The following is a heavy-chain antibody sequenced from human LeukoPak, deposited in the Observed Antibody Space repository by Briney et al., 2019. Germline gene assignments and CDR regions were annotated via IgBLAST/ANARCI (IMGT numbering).Heavy chain of an antibody. CDR2: IRYDGSNK. CDR3: AKDGGSDPDAFDI. Sequence: GGSLRLSCAASRFTFSSYDMHWVRQAPGKGLEWVAFIRYDGSNKYYADSVKGRFTISRDNTKNTLYLQMNSLRAEDTAVYYCAKDGGSDPDAFDIWGQGTMVTVSS. J-gene: IGHJ3*02. V-gene: IGHV3-30*02. D-gene: IGHD2-15*01. CDR1: RFTFSSYD.